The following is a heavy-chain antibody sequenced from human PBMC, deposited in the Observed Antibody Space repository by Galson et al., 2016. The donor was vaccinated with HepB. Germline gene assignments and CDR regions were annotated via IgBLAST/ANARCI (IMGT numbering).Heavy chain of an antibody. CDR1: GGSFSSYY. CDR2: IYYSGNT. CDR3: ARRSDWFDP. Sequence: LTCTVSGGSFSSYYWSWIRQPPGKGLEWIGYIYYSGNTNYNPSLKSRVTISVETSRNQFSLKLSSVTAADTAVYYCARRSDWFDPWGQGTLVTVSS. V-gene: IGHV4-59*01. D-gene: IGHD3-10*01. J-gene: IGHJ5*02.